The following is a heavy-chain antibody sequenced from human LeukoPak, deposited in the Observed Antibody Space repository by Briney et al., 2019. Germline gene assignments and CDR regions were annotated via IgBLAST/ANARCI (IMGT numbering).Heavy chain of an antibody. V-gene: IGHV1-24*01. J-gene: IGHJ4*02. D-gene: IGHD2-2*01. CDR3: ATGDPYQLLED. CDR2: FDPGDGVT. CDR1: GYTLTELS. Sequence: ASVKVSCKVSGYTLTELSLHWVRQAPGKGPEWMGSFDPGDGVTIYAQKFQGRVTMTEDTSTDTAYMELSSLRSEDTAMYYCATGDPYQLLEDWGQGTLVSVSS.